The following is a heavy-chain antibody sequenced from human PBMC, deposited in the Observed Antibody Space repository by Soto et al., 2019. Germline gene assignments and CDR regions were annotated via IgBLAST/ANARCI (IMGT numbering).Heavy chain of an antibody. CDR3: ARRYGDAFDI. J-gene: IGHJ3*02. D-gene: IGHD4-17*01. V-gene: IGHV4-59*08. CDR1: GGSISSYY. CDR2: IYYSGST. Sequence: QVQLQESGPGLVKPSETLSLTCTVSGGSISSYYWSWILQPPGKGLEWIGYIYYSGSTNYNPSLKSRVTISVDTSKNQFSLKLSSVTAADTAVYYCARRYGDAFDIWGQATMVTVSS.